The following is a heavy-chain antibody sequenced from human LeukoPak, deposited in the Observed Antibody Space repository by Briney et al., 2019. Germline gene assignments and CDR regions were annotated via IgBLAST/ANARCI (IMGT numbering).Heavy chain of an antibody. Sequence: SQTLSLTCTVSGGSISSGDYYWSWIRQPPGKGLEWIGYIYYSGSTNYNPSLKSRVTISVDTSKNQFSLKLSSVTAADTAVYYCARAGYYYDSSGYYIYYYYMDVWGKGTTVTVSS. CDR1: GGSISSGDYY. CDR3: ARAGYYYDSSGYYIYYYYMDV. V-gene: IGHV4-61*08. J-gene: IGHJ6*03. CDR2: IYYSGST. D-gene: IGHD3-22*01.